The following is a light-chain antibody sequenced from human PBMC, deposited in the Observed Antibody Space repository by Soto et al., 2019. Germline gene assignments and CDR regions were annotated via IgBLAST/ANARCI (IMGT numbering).Light chain of an antibody. V-gene: IGKV3-11*01. CDR2: DAS. CDR1: QSVSSY. J-gene: IGKJ5*01. CDR3: QQRSTWT. Sequence: EIVLTQSPATLSLSPGERATLSCRASQSVSSYLAWYQQKPGQAPTRLIYDASNSATGIPARFSGSGSGTDFTLTISSLEPEDFEVYYYQQRSTWTFGQGTRLEIK.